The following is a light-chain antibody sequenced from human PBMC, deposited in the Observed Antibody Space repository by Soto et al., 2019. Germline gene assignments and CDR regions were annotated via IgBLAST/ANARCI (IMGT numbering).Light chain of an antibody. CDR3: QQSAT. CDR2: DAS. CDR1: QSVGTW. V-gene: IGKV1-5*01. Sequence: DIQMTQSPSTLSASVGYIVTVTCRASQSVGTWLAWYQQKPGRAPNLLIYDASTLASAVPSRFSGSGSGTDFTLTISRLEPEDFAVYYCQQSATFGPGTKVDI. J-gene: IGKJ3*01.